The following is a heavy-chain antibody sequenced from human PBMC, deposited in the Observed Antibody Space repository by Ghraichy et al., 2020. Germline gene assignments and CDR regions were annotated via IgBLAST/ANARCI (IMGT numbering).Heavy chain of an antibody. D-gene: IGHD5-18*01. V-gene: IGHV4-39*01. CDR1: GGSISSSSYY. CDR3: ARQGIRNSFDY. CDR2: IYYSGST. Sequence: SETLSLTCTVSGGSISSSSYYWGWIRQPPGKGLEWIGSIYYSGSTYYNPSLKSRVTISVDTSKNQFSLKLSSVTAADTAVYYCARQGIRNSFDYWGQGTLVTVSS. J-gene: IGHJ4*02.